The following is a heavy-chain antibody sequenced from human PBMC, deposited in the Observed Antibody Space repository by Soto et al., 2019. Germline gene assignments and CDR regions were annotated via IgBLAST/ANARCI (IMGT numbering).Heavy chain of an antibody. CDR1: GGSISSDY. Sequence: QVQLQESGPGLVKPSETLSLTCTVSGGSISSDYWSWIRQPPGRGLEWIAYMYYTGATNYNPSLKARVTLSVDTSKNQFSLKLSAVTAAVTAVYSCEIHGTHSHRFNSFDVWGQGTLVTVSA. J-gene: IGHJ3*01. D-gene: IGHD6-13*01. V-gene: IGHV4-59*08. CDR2: MYYTGAT. CDR3: EIHGTHSHRFNSFDV.